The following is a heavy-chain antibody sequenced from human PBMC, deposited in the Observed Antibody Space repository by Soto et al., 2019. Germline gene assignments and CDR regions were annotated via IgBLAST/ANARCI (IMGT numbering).Heavy chain of an antibody. CDR1: GGSLSSGGYS. D-gene: IGHD3-22*01. V-gene: IGHV4-30-2*01. J-gene: IGHJ6*02. CDR2: IYHSGST. Sequence: SETPSLPCAVSGGSLSSGGYSWSWIRQPPGKGLEWIGYIYHSGSTYYNPSLKSRVTISVDRSKNQFSLKLSSVTAADTAVYYGAGSGYYHNSGMDGWGQGTTVTVSS. CDR3: AGSGYYHNSGMDG.